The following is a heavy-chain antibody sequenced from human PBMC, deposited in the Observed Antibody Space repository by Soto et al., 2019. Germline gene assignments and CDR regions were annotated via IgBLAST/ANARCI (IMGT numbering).Heavy chain of an antibody. CDR3: GRGRYYNFWGVYHDAFDF. D-gene: IGHD3-3*01. CDR2: MTPNSGST. Sequence: XVKVSCKASGYTFTSYDINWVRHATGQGLEWMRWMTPNSGSTGYAQKFQGRVTMTRNPSISTAYMELSSLRSEETPVFYFGRGRYYNFWGVYHDAFDFWAQGTMVTVSS. J-gene: IGHJ3*01. CDR1: GYTFTSYD. V-gene: IGHV1-8*01.